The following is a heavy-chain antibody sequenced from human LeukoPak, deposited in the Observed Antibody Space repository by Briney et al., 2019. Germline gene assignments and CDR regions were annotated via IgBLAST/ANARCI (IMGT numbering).Heavy chain of an antibody. CDR2: ISGSGGST. CDR1: GFTFSSYA. J-gene: IGHJ4*02. Sequence: PGGSLRLSCAASGFTFSSYAMSWVRQGPGKGLEWVSAISGSGGSTYYADSVKGRFTISRDNSKNTMYLQMNSLRAEDTAVYYCAKDREDFGVVIPFDYWGRGTLVTVSS. CDR3: AKDREDFGVVIPFDY. D-gene: IGHD3-3*01. V-gene: IGHV3-23*01.